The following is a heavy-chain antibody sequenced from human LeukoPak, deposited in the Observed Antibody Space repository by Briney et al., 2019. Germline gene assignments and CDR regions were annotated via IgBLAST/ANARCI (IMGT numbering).Heavy chain of an antibody. Sequence: PSETLSLTCTVSGGXISSYYCSWIRQPPGKGLEWIGHIYYSGSTNYNPSLQSRVTISVDTSKNQFSLKLSSVTAADTAVYYCARHEASRARLDYWGQGILVTVSS. CDR3: ARHEASRARLDY. J-gene: IGHJ4*02. CDR1: GGXISSYY. CDR2: IYYSGST. V-gene: IGHV4-59*08.